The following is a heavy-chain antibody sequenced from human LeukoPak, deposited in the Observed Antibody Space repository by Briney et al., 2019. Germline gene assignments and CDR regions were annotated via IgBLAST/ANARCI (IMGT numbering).Heavy chain of an antibody. V-gene: IGHV3-23*01. J-gene: IGHJ4*02. D-gene: IGHD5-18*01. CDR3: AKGSALDTAMVPYYFDY. CDR1: GFTFSSYA. CDR2: ISGSGGST. Sequence: PGGSLRLSCAASGFTFSSYAMGWVRQAPGKGLEWVSAISGSGGSTYYADSVKGRFTISRDNSKNTLYLQMNSLRAEDTAVYYCAKGSALDTAMVPYYFDYWGQGTLVTVSS.